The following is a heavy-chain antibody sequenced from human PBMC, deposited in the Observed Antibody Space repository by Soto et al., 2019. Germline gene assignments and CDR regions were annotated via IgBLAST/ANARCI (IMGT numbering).Heavy chain of an antibody. CDR3: ARLPLIVGAPYLEF. J-gene: IGHJ4*02. D-gene: IGHD3-22*01. V-gene: IGHV4-39*01. CDR2: FYYRAPT. CDR1: GDSITNSGYY. Sequence: PSETLSLTCSVSGDSITNSGYYCGWVRQPPGKGLEWIATFYYRAPTYYPPYLQSAVTTSVDTSTNQFPLPLSAVPAADTAIYHCARLPLIVGAPYLEFWGPGTMVTVSS.